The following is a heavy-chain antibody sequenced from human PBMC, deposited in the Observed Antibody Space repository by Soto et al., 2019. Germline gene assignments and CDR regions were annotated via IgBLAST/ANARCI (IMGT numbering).Heavy chain of an antibody. CDR1: GYSFTSYL. J-gene: IGHJ6*02. Sequence: PGESLKISCKGSGYSFTSYLIGWVRQMPGKGLEWMGIIYPGDSDTRYSPSFQGQVTISADKSISTAYLQWSSLKASDTAMYYCARQGSSSSMYYYYGMDVWGQGTTVTVSS. D-gene: IGHD6-6*01. CDR2: IYPGDSDT. V-gene: IGHV5-51*01. CDR3: ARQGSSSSMYYYYGMDV.